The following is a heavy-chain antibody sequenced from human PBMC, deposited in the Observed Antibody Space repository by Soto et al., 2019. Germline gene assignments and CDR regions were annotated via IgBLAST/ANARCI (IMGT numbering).Heavy chain of an antibody. CDR3: ARRYYDSWSANTKGGYYFDY. J-gene: IGHJ4*02. V-gene: IGHV3-7*01. Sequence: GGSLRLSCAASGFTFSSYWMSWVRQAPGKGLEWVANIKQDGSEKYYVDSVKGRFTISRDNAKNSLYLQMNSLRAEDTAVYYCARRYYDSWSANTKGGYYFDYWGQGTLVTVSS. CDR2: IKQDGSEK. D-gene: IGHD3-3*01. CDR1: GFTFSSYW.